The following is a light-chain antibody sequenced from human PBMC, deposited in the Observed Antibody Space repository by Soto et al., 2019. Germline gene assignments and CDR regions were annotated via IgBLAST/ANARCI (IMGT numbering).Light chain of an antibody. CDR3: QQSFIPPLT. CDR2: AAS. Sequence: DIQMTQSPSSLYASVGDRVTITCRASENIGDYLNWYQHRPGKGAKLLIYAASVLQDGVASRFRGRGSGTDFTLTISRLQPEDFATNYCQQSFIPPLTFGGGTKVEI. V-gene: IGKV1-39*01. CDR1: ENIGDY. J-gene: IGKJ4*01.